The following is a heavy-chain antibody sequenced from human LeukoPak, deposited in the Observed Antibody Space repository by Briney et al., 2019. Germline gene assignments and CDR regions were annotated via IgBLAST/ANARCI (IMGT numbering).Heavy chain of an antibody. CDR1: GGSVSSSSYY. CDR3: ASTGGYCTIGAQCKAFDI. CDR2: FHYSGIT. J-gene: IGHJ3*02. Sequence: SETLSLTCTVSGGSVSSSSYYWGWIRQPPGKGLEWIGSFHYSGITYQNPSLKSRVTISVDTSKNQFSLKLSSVTAADTAVYYCASTGGYCTIGAQCKAFDIWGQGTRVTVSS. D-gene: IGHD2-8*01. V-gene: IGHV4-39*01.